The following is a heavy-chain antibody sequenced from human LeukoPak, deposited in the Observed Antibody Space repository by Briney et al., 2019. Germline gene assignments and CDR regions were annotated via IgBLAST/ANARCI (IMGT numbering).Heavy chain of an antibody. J-gene: IGHJ4*02. V-gene: IGHV4-34*01. CDR2: INHSGST. Sequence: SETLSLTCAVYGGSFSGYYWSWIRQPPGKGLEWIGEINHSGSTNYNPSLKSRVTISVDTSKNQFSLKLSSVTAADTAVYYCARRVLLWSWRNWGQGTLVTVSS. CDR1: GGSFSGYY. CDR3: ARRVLLWSWRN. D-gene: IGHD3-10*01.